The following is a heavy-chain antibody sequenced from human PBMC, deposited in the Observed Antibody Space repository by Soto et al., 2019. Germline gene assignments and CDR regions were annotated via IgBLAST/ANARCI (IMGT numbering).Heavy chain of an antibody. CDR3: ARDYCSGWYYFDS. V-gene: IGHV5-51*01. J-gene: IGHJ4*02. D-gene: IGHD2-15*01. CDR1: GYRFTNYW. Sequence: PGESLKISCKGSGYRFTNYWIGWVRQMPGKGLEWMGIIYPGGSDTRYSPSFQGQVTISADKSINTAYLQWSSLKASDTAMYYCARDYCSGWYYFDSWGQGTLVTVSS. CDR2: IYPGGSDT.